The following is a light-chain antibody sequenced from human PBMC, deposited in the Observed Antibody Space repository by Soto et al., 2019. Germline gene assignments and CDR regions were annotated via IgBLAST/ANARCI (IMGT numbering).Light chain of an antibody. CDR2: EGS. J-gene: IGLJ2*01. CDR3: CSYAGSSTIL. CDR1: SRDVGSYNL. Sequence: QSALTQPASVSGSPGQSITISCTGTSRDVGSYNLVSWYQQHPGKAPKLMIYEGSKRPSGVSNRFSGSKSGNTASLTISGLQAEDEADYYGCSYAGSSTILFGGGTKLTVL. V-gene: IGLV2-23*03.